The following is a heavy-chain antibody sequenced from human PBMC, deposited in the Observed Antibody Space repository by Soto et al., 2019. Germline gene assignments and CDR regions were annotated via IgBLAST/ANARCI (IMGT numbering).Heavy chain of an antibody. D-gene: IGHD5-18*01. CDR3: ARNSGYSYGYPYYYGMDV. Sequence: SVKVSCKASGGTFSSYAISWVRQAPGQGLEWMGGIIPIFGTANYAQKFQGRVTITADESTSTAYMELSSLRSEDTAVYYCARNSGYSYGYPYYYGMDVWGQGTTVTVSS. CDR2: IIPIFGTA. CDR1: GGTFSSYA. J-gene: IGHJ6*02. V-gene: IGHV1-69*13.